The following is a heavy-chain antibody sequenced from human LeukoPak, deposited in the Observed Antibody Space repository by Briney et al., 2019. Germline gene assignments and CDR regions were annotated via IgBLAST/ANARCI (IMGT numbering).Heavy chain of an antibody. Sequence: KPSETLSLTCAVYGGSFSGYYWSWIRQPPGKGLEWIGEINHSGSTNYHPSLKSRVTISVDTSKNQFSLKLSSVTAADTAVYYCARGHKEDYYYYMDVWGKGTTVTVSS. CDR3: ARGHKEDYYYYMDV. CDR2: INHSGST. V-gene: IGHV4-34*01. J-gene: IGHJ6*03. CDR1: GGSFSGYY.